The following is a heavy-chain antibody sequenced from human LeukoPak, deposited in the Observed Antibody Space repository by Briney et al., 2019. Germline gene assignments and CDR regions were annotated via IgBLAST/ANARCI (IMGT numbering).Heavy chain of an antibody. CDR3: AKEGEWIQLWLFY. CDR1: GFTFSSYS. J-gene: IGHJ4*02. Sequence: TGGSLRLSCAASGFTFSSYSMNWVRQAPGKGLEWVSSISSSSSYIYYADSVKGRFTISRDNSRNTLYLQMNSLRAEDTAVYYCAKEGEWIQLWLFYWGQGTLVTVSS. V-gene: IGHV3-21*04. D-gene: IGHD5-18*01. CDR2: ISSSSSYI.